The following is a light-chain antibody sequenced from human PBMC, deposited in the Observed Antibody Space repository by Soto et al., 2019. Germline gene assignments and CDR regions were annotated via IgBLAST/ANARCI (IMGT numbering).Light chain of an antibody. CDR3: QQYNSYPRT. J-gene: IGKJ1*01. Sequence: DIQMTQSPSTLSASVGDRVTITCRASESISGWLAWYQQKPGKAPKLVIFKASTLESGVPSRFSGSGSGTAFTLSISSLQPDDFATYYCQQYNSYPRTFGQGTKVEIK. CDR1: ESISGW. CDR2: KAS. V-gene: IGKV1-5*03.